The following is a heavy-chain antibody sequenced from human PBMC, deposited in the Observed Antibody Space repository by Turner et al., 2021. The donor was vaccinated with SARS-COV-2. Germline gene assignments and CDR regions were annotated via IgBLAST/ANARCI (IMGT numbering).Heavy chain of an antibody. CDR3: ATGSGSYYFSPTYYFDY. J-gene: IGHJ4*02. V-gene: IGHV3-33*01. Sequence: QVQLVESGGGVVQPGRSLRLSCPASGFTFSSYGMHWVRQAPGKGLEWGAVIWYDGSNKYNADSVKGRFTISRDNSKNTLYLQMNSLRAEDTAVYYCATGSGSYYFSPTYYFDYWGQGTLVTVSS. D-gene: IGHD1-26*01. CDR2: IWYDGSNK. CDR1: GFTFSSYG.